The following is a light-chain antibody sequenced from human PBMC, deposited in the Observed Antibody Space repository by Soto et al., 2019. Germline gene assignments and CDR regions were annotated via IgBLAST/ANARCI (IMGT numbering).Light chain of an antibody. CDR2: GAS. V-gene: IGKV3-15*01. J-gene: IGKJ4*01. CDR1: QSVSSN. Sequence: EIVMTQSPATLSVSPGERATLSCRASQSVSSNLAWYQQKPAQAPRLIIYGASTRATGIPARFSGSGSGTEFTLTISSLQSEDFAVYYCQQYNNWPPLFGGGTKVEIK. CDR3: QQYNNWPPL.